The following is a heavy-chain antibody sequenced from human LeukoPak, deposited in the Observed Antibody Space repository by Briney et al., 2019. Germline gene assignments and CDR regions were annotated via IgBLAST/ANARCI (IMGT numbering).Heavy chain of an antibody. CDR2: INSDGSST. V-gene: IGHV3-74*01. Sequence: GGSLRLSCAASGSTFSSYWMHWVRQAPGKGLVWVSRINSDGSSTSYADSVKGRFTISRDNAKNTLYLQMNSLRAEDTAVYYCAREGIAVAGTPEDYGMDVWGQGTTVTVSS. D-gene: IGHD6-19*01. J-gene: IGHJ6*02. CDR3: AREGIAVAGTPEDYGMDV. CDR1: GSTFSSYW.